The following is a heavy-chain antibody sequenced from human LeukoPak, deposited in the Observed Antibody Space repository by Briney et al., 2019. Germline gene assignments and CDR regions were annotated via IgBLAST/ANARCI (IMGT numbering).Heavy chain of an antibody. CDR2: IWYDGSSK. CDR3: ARDISARRLDY. D-gene: IGHD6-6*01. Sequence: GGSLRLSCAASGFTFSSYSMNWVRQAPGKGLEWVAVIWYDGSSKYYADSVNDRFTISRDNSKNTLYLQMNSLRAEDTAVYYCARDISARRLDYWGQGTLVTVSS. J-gene: IGHJ4*02. CDR1: GFTFSSYS. V-gene: IGHV3-33*08.